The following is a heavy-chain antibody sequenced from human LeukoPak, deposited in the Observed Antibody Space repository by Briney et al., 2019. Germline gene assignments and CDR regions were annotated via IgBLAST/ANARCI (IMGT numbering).Heavy chain of an antibody. D-gene: IGHD4-11*01. J-gene: IGHJ3*02. CDR2: IRYDGSNK. V-gene: IGHV3-30*02. CDR1: GFTVSSNY. Sequence: GGSLRLSCAASGFTVSSNYMSWVRQAPGKGLEWVAFIRYDGSNKYYADSVKGRFTISRDNSKNTLYLQMNSLRAEDTAVYYCAKERAHNYSNYGRDAFDIWGQGTMVTVSS. CDR3: AKERAHNYSNYGRDAFDI.